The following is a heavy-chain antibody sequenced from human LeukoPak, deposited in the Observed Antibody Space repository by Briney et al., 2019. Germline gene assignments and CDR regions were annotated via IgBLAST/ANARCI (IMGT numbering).Heavy chain of an antibody. CDR2: ISYDGSNK. V-gene: IGHV3-30*03. Sequence: PGGSLRLSCAASGFTFSSYGMHWVRQAPGKGLEWVAVISYDGSNKYYADSVKGRFTISRDNSKNTLYLQMNSLRAEDTAVYYCARENPWLVQKNFDYWGQGTLVTVSP. CDR1: GFTFSSYG. CDR3: ARENPWLVQKNFDY. J-gene: IGHJ4*02. D-gene: IGHD6-19*01.